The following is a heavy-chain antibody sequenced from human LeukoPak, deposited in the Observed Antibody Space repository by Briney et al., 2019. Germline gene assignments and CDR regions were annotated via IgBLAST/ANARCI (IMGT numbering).Heavy chain of an antibody. CDR1: GFTFSSYA. CDR3: AKDRVIAVAGTLGY. J-gene: IGHJ4*02. CDR2: ISGSGGST. D-gene: IGHD6-19*01. V-gene: IGHV3-23*01. Sequence: GGSLRLSCAASGFTFSSYAMSWVRQAPGKGLEWVSAISGSGGSTYYADSVKGRFTISRDDSKNTLYLQMNSLRAEDTAVYYCAKDRVIAVAGTLGYWGQGTLVTVSS.